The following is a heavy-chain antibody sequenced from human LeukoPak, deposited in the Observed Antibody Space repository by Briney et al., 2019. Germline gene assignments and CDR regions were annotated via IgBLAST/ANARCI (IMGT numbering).Heavy chain of an antibody. D-gene: IGHD6-19*01. CDR3: ARDEQWLATGSAFDI. CDR1: GYTFTGYY. CDR2: INPNSGGT. V-gene: IGHV1-2*06. Sequence: ASVKFSCKASGYTFTGYYMHWVRQAPGQGLEWMGRINPNSGGTNYAQKFQGRVTMTRDTSISTAYMELSRLRSDDTAVYYCARDEQWLATGSAFDIWGQGTMVTVSS. J-gene: IGHJ3*02.